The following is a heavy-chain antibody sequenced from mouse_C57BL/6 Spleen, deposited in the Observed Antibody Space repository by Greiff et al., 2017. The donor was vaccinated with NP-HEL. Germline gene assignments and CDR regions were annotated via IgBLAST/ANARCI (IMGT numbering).Heavy chain of an antibody. J-gene: IGHJ2*01. D-gene: IGHD1-1*01. Sequence: VQLPPPFSALVTPGSSLPISCQSSGYTFTSYWITWLNHIPGQGLEWIGDIYPGSGSTNYNEKFKSKATLTVDTSSSTAYMQLSSLTSEDSAVYYCARSDYYGSRGYFDYWGQGTTLTVSS. CDR1: GYTFTSYW. CDR2: IYPGSGST. V-gene: IGHV1-55*01. CDR3: ARSDYYGSRGYFDY.